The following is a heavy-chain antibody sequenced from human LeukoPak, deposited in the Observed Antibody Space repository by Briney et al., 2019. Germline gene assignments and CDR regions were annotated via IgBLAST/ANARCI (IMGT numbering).Heavy chain of an antibody. Sequence: SETLSLTCTVSGGSISSSSYYWGWIRQPPGKGLEWIGSIYYSGSTYYNPSLKSRVTISVDTSKNQFSLKLSSVTAADTAVYYCARPSLWDITMVPYWGQGTLVTVSS. CDR3: ARPSLWDITMVPY. J-gene: IGHJ4*02. CDR2: IYYSGST. D-gene: IGHD3-10*01. CDR1: GGSISSSSYY. V-gene: IGHV4-39*07.